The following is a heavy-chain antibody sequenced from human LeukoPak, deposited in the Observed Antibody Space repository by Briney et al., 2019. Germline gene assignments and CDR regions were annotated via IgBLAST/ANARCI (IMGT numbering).Heavy chain of an antibody. D-gene: IGHD1-26*01. CDR3: ARVSGSYWGYYYFDY. CDR1: GYTFTSYD. J-gene: IGHJ4*02. CDR2: MDPNSGNT. Sequence: ASVKVSCKASGYTFTSYDINWVRQATGQGLEWMGWMDPNSGNTGYAQKFQGRVTITRNTSISTAYMELSSLRSEDTAVYYCARVSGSYWGYYYFDYWGQGTLVTVSS. V-gene: IGHV1-8*03.